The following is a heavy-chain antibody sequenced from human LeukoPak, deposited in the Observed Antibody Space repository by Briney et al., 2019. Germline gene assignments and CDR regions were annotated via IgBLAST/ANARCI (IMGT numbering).Heavy chain of an antibody. D-gene: IGHD1-26*01. V-gene: IGHV3-7*03. CDR3: ARDPTSPGNLWELLPYYYYYGMDV. CDR2: IKEDGSER. Sequence: GGSLRLSCEGSAFIFSGHWMNWVRQTPGKGLEWVASIKEDGSERQYVDSVKGRFSISRDNTKGSLFLQLNSLRAEDTAVYYCARDPTSPGNLWELLPYYYYYGMDVWGQGTTVTVSS. CDR1: AFIFSGHW. J-gene: IGHJ6*02.